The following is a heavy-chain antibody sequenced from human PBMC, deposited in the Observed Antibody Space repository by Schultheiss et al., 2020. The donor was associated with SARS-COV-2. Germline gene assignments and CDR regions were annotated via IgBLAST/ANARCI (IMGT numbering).Heavy chain of an antibody. CDR2: IYYSGST. D-gene: IGHD6-13*01. CDR1: GGSISSYY. Sequence: SETLSLTCTVSGGSISSYYWSWIRQPPGKGLEWIGYIYYSGSTNYNPSLKSRVTISVDTSKNQFSLKLSSVTAADTAVYYCAKMARSGSSSWYLDYWGQGTLVTVSS. J-gene: IGHJ4*02. CDR3: AKMARSGSSSWYLDY. V-gene: IGHV4-59*08.